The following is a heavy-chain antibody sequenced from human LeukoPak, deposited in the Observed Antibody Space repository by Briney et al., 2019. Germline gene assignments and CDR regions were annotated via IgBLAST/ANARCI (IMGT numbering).Heavy chain of an antibody. J-gene: IGHJ3*02. D-gene: IGHD5-18*01. CDR2: IYPGDSDT. Sequence: AGESLKISCKGSGYSFTSYWIGWVRQMPGKGLEWMGIIYPGDSDTRYSPSFRGQVTISADKSICTAYLQWSSLKASDTAMYYCARPYTAMASDAFDIWGQGTMVTVSS. CDR3: ARPYTAMASDAFDI. V-gene: IGHV5-51*01. CDR1: GYSFTSYW.